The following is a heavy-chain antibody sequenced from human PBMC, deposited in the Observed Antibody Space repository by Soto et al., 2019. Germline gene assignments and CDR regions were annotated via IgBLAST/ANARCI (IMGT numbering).Heavy chain of an antibody. CDR3: ARGGIQLSYAFDP. V-gene: IGHV4-4*07. D-gene: IGHD3-10*01. CDR1: GTSVSNYY. CDR2: IYTSGST. Sequence: QVQLQESGPRLVKPSETLSLTCSVSGTSVSNYYWSWIRQPAGKGLEHIGRIYTSGSTSYNPSLRSRVTMSMDTSQTQIYLNLTSVTAADTAVYYCARGGIQLSYAFDPWGKGILVTVSS. J-gene: IGHJ5*02.